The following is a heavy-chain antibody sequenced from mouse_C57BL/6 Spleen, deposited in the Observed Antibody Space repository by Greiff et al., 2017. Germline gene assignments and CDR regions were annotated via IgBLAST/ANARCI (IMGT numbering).Heavy chain of an antibody. D-gene: IGHD3-2*02. CDR1: GYAFSSYW. CDR2: IYPGDGDT. CDR3: ARGEDSSGYVAY. Sequence: VQGVESGAELVKPGASVKISCKASGYAFSSYWMNWVKQRPGKGLEWIGQIYPGDGDTNYNGKFKGKATLTADKSSSTAYMQLSSLTSEDSAVYFCARGEDSSGYVAYWGQGTLVTVSA. J-gene: IGHJ3*01. V-gene: IGHV1-80*01.